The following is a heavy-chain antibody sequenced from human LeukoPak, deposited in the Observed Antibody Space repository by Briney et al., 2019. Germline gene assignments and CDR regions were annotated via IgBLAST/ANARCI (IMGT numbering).Heavy chain of an antibody. CDR2: IIPIFGTA. Sequence: GASVKVSCKASGGTFSSYAISWVRQAPGQGLEWMGGIIPIFGTANYAQKFQSRVTITTDESTSTAYMELSSLRSEDTAVYYCARVAAGDFDYWGQGTLVTVSS. J-gene: IGHJ4*02. D-gene: IGHD6-25*01. CDR3: ARVAAGDFDY. V-gene: IGHV1-69*05. CDR1: GGTFSSYA.